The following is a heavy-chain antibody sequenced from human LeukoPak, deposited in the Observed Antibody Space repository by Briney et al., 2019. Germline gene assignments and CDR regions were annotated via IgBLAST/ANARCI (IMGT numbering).Heavy chain of an antibody. Sequence: SETLSLTCTVSGGSVSSSSSFWAWIRQPPGKGLEWIGNVYYSGITHYNPSLKSQVTITLAMSKNQFSLRLTSVTAADTAMYYCARHGLYQDYGYWGQGTLVTVSS. V-gene: IGHV4-39*01. CDR2: VYYSGIT. J-gene: IGHJ4*02. D-gene: IGHD3-16*01. CDR1: GGSVSSSSSF. CDR3: ARHGLYQDYGY.